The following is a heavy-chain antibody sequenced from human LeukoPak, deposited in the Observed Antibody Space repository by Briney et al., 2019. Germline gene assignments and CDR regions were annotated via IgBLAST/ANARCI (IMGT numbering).Heavy chain of an antibody. D-gene: IGHD4-17*01. J-gene: IGHJ4*02. CDR1: GFTFSSYA. CDR3: AKGPTVTIEGPFDY. CDR2: ISYDGSNK. V-gene: IGHV3-30-3*01. Sequence: PGGSLRLSCAASGFTFSSYAMHWVRQAPGKGLEWVAAISYDGSNKYYADSVKGRFTISRDNSKNTLYLQMNSLRAEDTAVYYCAKGPTVTIEGPFDYWGQGTLVTVSS.